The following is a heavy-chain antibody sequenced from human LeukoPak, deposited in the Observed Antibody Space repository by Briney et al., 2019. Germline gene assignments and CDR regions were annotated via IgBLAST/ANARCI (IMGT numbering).Heavy chain of an antibody. Sequence: ASVKVSCKASGYTFTGYYMHWVRQAPGQGLEWMGWINPNNGVTNYAQKFQGRVTMTRDTSISTAYMELSRLRSDDTAVYYCASGVAANWFDPWGQGTLVTVSS. CDR2: INPNNGVT. CDR1: GYTFTGYY. J-gene: IGHJ5*02. V-gene: IGHV1-2*02. D-gene: IGHD6-13*01. CDR3: ASGVAANWFDP.